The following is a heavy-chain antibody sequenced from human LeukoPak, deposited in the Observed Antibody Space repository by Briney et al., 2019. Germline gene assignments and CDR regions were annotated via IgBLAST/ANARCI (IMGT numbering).Heavy chain of an antibody. CDR3: ARGGDRSFDN. CDR1: GFTFDNYW. D-gene: IGHD3-10*01. Sequence: GGSLRLSCAASGFTFDNYWMHWVRQAPGKGLVWVSRINNEGSSTTYADSVEGRFTISRDNTENKVFLQMNSLRAEDTAVYYCARGGDRSFDNWGQGTLVTVSS. CDR2: INNEGSST. J-gene: IGHJ4*02. V-gene: IGHV3-74*01.